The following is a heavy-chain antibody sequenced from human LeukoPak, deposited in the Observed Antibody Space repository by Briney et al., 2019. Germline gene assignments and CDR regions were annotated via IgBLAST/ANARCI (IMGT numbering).Heavy chain of an antibody. CDR3: AKDITSGWYGEYYFDY. CDR2: ICWNSGSI. D-gene: IGHD6-13*01. CDR1: GFTFDDYA. J-gene: IGHJ4*02. Sequence: PGRSLRLSCAASGFTFDDYAMHWVRQAPGKGLEWVAGICWNSGSIGYADSVKRRFTISRDNAKNSLYLQMNSLRAEDTALYYCAKDITSGWYGEYYFDYWGQGALVTVSS. V-gene: IGHV3-9*01.